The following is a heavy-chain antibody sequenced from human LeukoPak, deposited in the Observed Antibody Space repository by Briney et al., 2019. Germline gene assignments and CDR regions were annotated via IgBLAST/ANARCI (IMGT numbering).Heavy chain of an antibody. CDR1: GFTFSNYA. Sequence: GGSLRLSCAASGFTFSNYAMTWVRQAPGKGLEWVSRISDVGGSTYYADSVKGRFTISRDNSKNTLYLQMNTLRAEDTAVYYCAKGLGTSGWSLSPFDYWGQGTLVTVST. J-gene: IGHJ4*02. D-gene: IGHD6-19*01. CDR2: ISDVGGST. V-gene: IGHV3-23*01. CDR3: AKGLGTSGWSLSPFDY.